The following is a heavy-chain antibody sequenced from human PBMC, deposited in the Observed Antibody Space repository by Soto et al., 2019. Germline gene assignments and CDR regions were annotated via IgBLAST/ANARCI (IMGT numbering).Heavy chain of an antibody. Sequence: ASVKVSCKASGYTFTSYGIAWVRQAPGQGLEWMGWISSYYGTTNYAQKFQGRVTMTTDTSTTTAYMELRSLRSDDTAVYYCARVHSMAVAGLGYWGQGTLVTVSS. D-gene: IGHD6-19*01. J-gene: IGHJ4*02. V-gene: IGHV1-18*04. CDR1: GYTFTSYG. CDR2: ISSYYGTT. CDR3: ARVHSMAVAGLGY.